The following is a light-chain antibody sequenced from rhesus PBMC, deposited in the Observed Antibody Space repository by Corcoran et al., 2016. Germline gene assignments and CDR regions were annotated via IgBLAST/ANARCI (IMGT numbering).Light chain of an antibody. J-gene: IGKJ4*01. CDR2: YTS. CDR1: QAICNF. Sequence: DIQMTQSPSSLSASVGDTVTITCRASQAICNFLAWYQQKPGKAPKPLIYYTSNLESGVPSRFSGSGSGTEFTLTISSLQPEDFATYNCQQYNRVPLTFGEGTKVEIK. CDR3: QQYNRVPLT. V-gene: IGKV1S14*01.